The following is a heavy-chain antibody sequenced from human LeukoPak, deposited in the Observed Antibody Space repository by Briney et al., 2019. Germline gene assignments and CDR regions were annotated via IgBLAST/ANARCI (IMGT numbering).Heavy chain of an antibody. D-gene: IGHD3-3*01. J-gene: IGHJ4*02. CDR3: ARRDYDFWSGYPAYYFDY. CDR1: GFTFSDYY. V-gene: IGHV3-21*01. Sequence: GGSLRLSCAASGFTFSDYYMYWIRQAPGKGLEWVSSISSSSSYIYYADSVKGRFTISRDNAKNSLYLQMNSLRAEDTAVYYCARRDYDFWSGYPAYYFDYWGQGTLVTVSS. CDR2: ISSSSSYI.